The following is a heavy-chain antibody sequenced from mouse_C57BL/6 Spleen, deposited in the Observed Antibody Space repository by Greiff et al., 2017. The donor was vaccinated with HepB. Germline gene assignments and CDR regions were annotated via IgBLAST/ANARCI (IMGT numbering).Heavy chain of an antibody. CDR3: ARNGDYDGFAY. CDR1: GYTFTSYW. V-gene: IGHV1-64*01. D-gene: IGHD2-4*01. CDR2: IHPNSGST. J-gene: IGHJ3*01. Sequence: QVQLQQPGAELVKPGASVKLSCKASGYTFTSYWMHWVKQRPGQGLEWIGMIHPNSGSTNYNEKFKSKAKLTVDKSSSTAYMQLNSLTSEDSAVYYCARNGDYDGFAYWGQGTLVTVSA.